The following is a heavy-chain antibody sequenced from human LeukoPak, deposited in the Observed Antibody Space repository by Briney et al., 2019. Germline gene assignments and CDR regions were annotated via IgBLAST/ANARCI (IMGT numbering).Heavy chain of an antibody. J-gene: IGHJ4*02. V-gene: IGHV4-59*08. CDR1: GGSISRYY. D-gene: IGHD3-22*01. CDR3: ARQYYYDSSGYFDH. Sequence: PSETLSLTCTVSGGSISRYYWSWIRQPPGKGLEWIGYIYYSGSANYNPSLKSRVTISVDTSKNQFSLKLSSVTAADTAVYYCARQYYYDSSGYFDHWGQGTLVTVSS. CDR2: IYYSGSA.